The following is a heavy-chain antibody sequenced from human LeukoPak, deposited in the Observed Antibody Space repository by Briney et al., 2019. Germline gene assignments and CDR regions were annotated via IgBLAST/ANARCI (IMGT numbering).Heavy chain of an antibody. Sequence: SGGSLRLSCAASGFTFSKYAMHWVRQAPGKGLEWVAVISYDGSNKYYADSVKGRFTISRDNSKNTLYVQMNSLRAEDTAVYYCARDGYDYSNWGYFDYWGQGTLVTVSS. CDR2: ISYDGSNK. CDR3: ARDGYDYSNWGYFDY. V-gene: IGHV3-30*04. CDR1: GFTFSKYA. D-gene: IGHD4-11*01. J-gene: IGHJ4*02.